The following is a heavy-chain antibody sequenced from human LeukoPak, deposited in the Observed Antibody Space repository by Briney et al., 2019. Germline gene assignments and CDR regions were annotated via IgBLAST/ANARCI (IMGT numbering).Heavy chain of an antibody. CDR2: IIPIFGTA. D-gene: IGHD6-19*01. CDR1: GGTFSSYA. Sequence: ASVKVSCKASGGTFSSYAISWVRQAPGQGLEWMGGIIPIFGTANYAQKFQGRVTITADKSTSTAYMELSSLRSEDTAVYYCAREGVAVAGTYFDYWAREPWSPSPQ. V-gene: IGHV1-69*06. J-gene: IGHJ4*02. CDR3: AREGVAVAGTYFDY.